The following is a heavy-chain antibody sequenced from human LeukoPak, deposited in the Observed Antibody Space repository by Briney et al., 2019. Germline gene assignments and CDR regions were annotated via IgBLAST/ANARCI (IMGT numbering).Heavy chain of an antibody. Sequence: GGSLRLSCAAAGFTFSSYSMNWLRQAPGKGREWVGRIKSKTDGGTTDYAAPVKGRFTISRDDSKNTLYLQMNSLKTEDTAVYYCTTDSSPLDYWGQGTLVTVSS. CDR3: TTDSSPLDY. CDR2: IKSKTDGGTT. V-gene: IGHV3-15*01. J-gene: IGHJ4*02. D-gene: IGHD6-13*01. CDR1: GFTFSSYS.